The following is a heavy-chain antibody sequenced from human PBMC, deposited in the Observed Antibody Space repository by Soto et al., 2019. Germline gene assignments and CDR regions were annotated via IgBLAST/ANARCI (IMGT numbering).Heavy chain of an antibody. CDR3: ARAWTATAGWANWFDR. V-gene: IGHV4-31*03. J-gene: IGHJ5*02. CDR2: IPYSGST. CDR1: GGSISGEGYY. Sequence: QVQLQESGPGLVEPSQTLSLTCTVSGGSISGEGYYWSWIRQYSGRGLEWIGYIPYSGSTYYNPSLKSRVIISGDTSKTQFFLNLSSVTAADTAVYYCARAWTATAGWANWFDRWGEGTLVTVSS. D-gene: IGHD6-13*01.